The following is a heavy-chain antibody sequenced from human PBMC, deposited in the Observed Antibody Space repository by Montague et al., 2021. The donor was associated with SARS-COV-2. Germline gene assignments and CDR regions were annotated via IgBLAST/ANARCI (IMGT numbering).Heavy chain of an antibody. CDR3: MRAGGRVNRPPV. Sequence: SETLSLTCAVSGGSIMAPDCWSWVRQPPGKGLEWIGEIYEWGTTNHNPSLKSRVTMSVDKSKNQVPLELKSVTAADTALYYCMRAGGRVNRPPVWGQGVLVTVSS. CDR1: GGSIMAPDC. D-gene: IGHD4-23*01. J-gene: IGHJ4*02. V-gene: IGHV4-4*02. CDR2: IYEWGTT.